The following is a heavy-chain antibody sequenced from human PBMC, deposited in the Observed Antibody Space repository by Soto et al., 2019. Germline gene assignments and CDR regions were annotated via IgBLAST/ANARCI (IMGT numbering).Heavy chain of an antibody. CDR3: ARDPRGWFRAFDI. CDR2: IIPIFGTA. CDR1: GYTFTGYY. Sequence: SVKVSCKASGYTFTGYYIHWVRQAPGQGLEWMGGIIPIFGTANYAQKFQGRVTITADESTSTAYMELSSLRSEDTAVYYCARDPRGWFRAFDIWGQGTMVTVSS. D-gene: IGHD2-15*01. J-gene: IGHJ3*02. V-gene: IGHV1-69*13.